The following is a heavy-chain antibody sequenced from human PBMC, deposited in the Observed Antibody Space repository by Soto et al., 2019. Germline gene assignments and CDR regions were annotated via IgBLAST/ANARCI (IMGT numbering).Heavy chain of an antibody. J-gene: IGHJ4*02. CDR1: GYTFTSYA. D-gene: IGHD6-25*01. CDR2: INAGNGNT. V-gene: IGHV1-3*01. Sequence: ASVKVSCKASGYTFTSYAMHWVRQAPGQRLEWMGWINAGNGNTKYSQKFQGRVTITRDTSASTAYMELSSLRSEDTAVYYCARLGYRSGFFDYWARGSLVPFSS. CDR3: ARLGYRSGFFDY.